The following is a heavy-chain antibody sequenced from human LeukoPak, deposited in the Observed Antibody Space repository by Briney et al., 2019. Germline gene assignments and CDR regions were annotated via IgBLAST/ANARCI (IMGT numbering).Heavy chain of an antibody. CDR1: GYTFTGSY. V-gene: IGHV1-2*02. D-gene: IGHD3-10*01. J-gene: IGHJ4*02. Sequence: ASVKVSCKASGYTFTGSYMHWVRQAPGQGLERMGWINPNSGGTYYAQNFQGRVTITRDTSASTAYMELSSLRSEDTAVYYCARDRFYGSGTYNHFDSWGQGAQVTVSS. CDR3: ARDRFYGSGTYNHFDS. CDR2: INPNSGGT.